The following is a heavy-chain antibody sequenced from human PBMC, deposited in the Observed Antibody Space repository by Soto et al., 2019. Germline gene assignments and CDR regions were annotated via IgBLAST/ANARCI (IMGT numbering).Heavy chain of an antibody. D-gene: IGHD1-26*01. CDR2: MYTGGT. CDR1: YIIVSVNY. V-gene: IGHV3-53*01. CDR3: ARPHSERYPWAFDI. J-gene: IGHJ3*02. Sequence: GVSLRLSCAVSYIIVSVNYMSWVRQAPGKGLEWVSTMYTGGTDYADSVKGRFTISRDNSKNTLYLQMNRLRAEDTAIYYCARPHSERYPWAFDIWGQGTMVTVSS.